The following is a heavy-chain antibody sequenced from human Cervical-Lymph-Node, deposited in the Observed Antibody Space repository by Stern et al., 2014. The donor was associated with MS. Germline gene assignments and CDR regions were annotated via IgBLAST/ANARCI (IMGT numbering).Heavy chain of an antibody. CDR2: VDLEDDK. CDR3: ARDQLLVREWGVRSYFGMDV. V-gene: IGHV2-70*01. CDR1: GFSLSTSGMS. J-gene: IGHJ6*02. Sequence: QVTLRESGPALVKPTQTLTLTCTFSGFSLSTSGMSVNWIRQPPGKALEWLALVDLEDDKMYSTSLKTRLTISKDTSKNQVVLTMTDMDPMDTATYCCARDQLLVREWGVRSYFGMDVWGQGTTVTVSS. D-gene: IGHD3-10*01.